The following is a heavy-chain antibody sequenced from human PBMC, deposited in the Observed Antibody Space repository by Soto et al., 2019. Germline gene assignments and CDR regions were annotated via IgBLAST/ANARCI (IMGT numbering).Heavy chain of an antibody. J-gene: IGHJ4*02. CDR3: ASLPIRGYSGYDNFDY. V-gene: IGHV3-23*01. CDR2: ISGSGGST. D-gene: IGHD5-12*01. Sequence: EVQLLESGGGLVQPGGSLRLSCAASGFTFSSYAMSWVRQAPGKGLEWVSAISGSGGSTYYEDSVKGRFTISRDNSKNTLYLQMNRLRAEDTAVYYCASLPIRGYSGYDNFDYWGQGTLVTVSS. CDR1: GFTFSSYA.